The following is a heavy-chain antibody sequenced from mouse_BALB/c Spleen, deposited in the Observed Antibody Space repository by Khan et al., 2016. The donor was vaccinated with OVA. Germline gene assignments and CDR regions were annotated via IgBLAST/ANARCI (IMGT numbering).Heavy chain of an antibody. CDR2: INTETGEP. D-gene: IGHD4-1*02. V-gene: IGHV9-2-1*01. CDR1: DYTFTDFS. J-gene: IGHJ2*01. CDR3: ASTGTNY. Sequence: QIQLVQSGPELKKPGETVKISCKASDYTFTDFSMHWVRQALGKGLKWMGWINTETGEPTYADDFKGRFAFSLETSASTAYLQIYNLKNEDTATYFCASTGTNYWGQGTTLTVPS.